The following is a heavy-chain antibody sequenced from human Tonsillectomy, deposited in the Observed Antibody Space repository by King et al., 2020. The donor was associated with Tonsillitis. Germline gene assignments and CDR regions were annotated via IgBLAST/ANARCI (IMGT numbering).Heavy chain of an antibody. CDR2: ISYSGST. J-gene: IGHJ4*02. CDR1: GGSITSSNYY. Sequence: QLQESGPGLVKPSQTLSLTCTVSGGSITSSNYYWSWIRHHPGKGLEWIGYISYSGSTYYNPSLKSRLTISRETSRNQFSLKLTSVTAADTAVYYCAREVDYWGQGTLVTVSS. V-gene: IGHV4-31*03. CDR3: AREVDY.